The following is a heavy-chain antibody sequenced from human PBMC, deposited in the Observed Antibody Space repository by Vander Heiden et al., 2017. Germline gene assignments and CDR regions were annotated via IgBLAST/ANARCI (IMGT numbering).Heavy chain of an antibody. CDR1: GGTFSSYA. D-gene: IGHD3-22*01. V-gene: IGHV1-69*01. Sequence: QVQLVQSGAEVKKPGSSVTVSCKASGGTFSSYAISWVRQAPGQGLEWMGGITPIFGTANYAQKFQGRVTITADESTSTAYMELSSLRSEDTAVYYCARSTYYDSSPAGYFDYWGQGTLVTVSS. CDR2: ITPIFGTA. J-gene: IGHJ4*02. CDR3: ARSTYYDSSPAGYFDY.